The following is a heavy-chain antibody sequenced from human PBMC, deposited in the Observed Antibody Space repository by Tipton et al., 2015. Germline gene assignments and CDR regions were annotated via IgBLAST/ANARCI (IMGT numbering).Heavy chain of an antibody. CDR3: AKDLGAQLYDTSGYFDS. Sequence: SLRLSCAASGFIFSDYWMDWVRQAPGKGLEWISYISSSGSTIYYADSVKGRFTISRDNAKNSLYLQMNSLRAEDTASYYCAKDLGAQLYDTSGYFDSWGQGTLVTVSS. CDR2: ISSSGSTI. J-gene: IGHJ4*02. D-gene: IGHD3-22*01. V-gene: IGHV3-11*01. CDR1: GFIFSDYW.